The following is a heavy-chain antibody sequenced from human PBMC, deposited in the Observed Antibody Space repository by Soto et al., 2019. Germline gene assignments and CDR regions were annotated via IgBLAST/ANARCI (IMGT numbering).Heavy chain of an antibody. J-gene: IGHJ4*02. V-gene: IGHV1-45*02. Sequence: QMQLVQSGAEVKKTGSSVTVSCKALGNTFTYRYLHWVRQAPGQALEWMGWITPFSGDVHYAQKFQERVTITRDRFINTAYMQRSSLRSEDTAMYFCAGGGAGSGPFTWELPDHWGQGTLVTVSS. D-gene: IGHD1-26*01. CDR2: ITPFSGDV. CDR1: GNTFTYRY. CDR3: AGGGAGSGPFTWELPDH.